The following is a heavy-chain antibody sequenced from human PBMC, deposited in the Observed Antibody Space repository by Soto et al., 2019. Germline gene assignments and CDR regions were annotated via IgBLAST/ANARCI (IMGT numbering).Heavy chain of an antibody. CDR2: TYYRSKWYN. V-gene: IGHV6-1*01. Sequence: QTLSLTCAISGDGVSSNSAAWNWIRQSPSRGLEWLGRTYYRSKWYNDYAVSVKSRITINPDTSKNQFSLQLNSVTPEDTAVYYCARAKEYSSSSGMDVWGQGTTVTVSS. D-gene: IGHD6-6*01. J-gene: IGHJ6*02. CDR1: GDGVSSNSAA. CDR3: ARAKEYSSSSGMDV.